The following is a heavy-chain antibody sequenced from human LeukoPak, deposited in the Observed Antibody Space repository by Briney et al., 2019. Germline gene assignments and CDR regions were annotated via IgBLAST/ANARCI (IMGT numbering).Heavy chain of an antibody. D-gene: IGHD3-22*01. CDR1: GFTFSNYS. J-gene: IGHJ4*02. Sequence: GGSLRLSCAASGFTFSNYSMNWVRQAPGKGLEWVSYISSSSSTIYYADSVKGRFTISRDNAKNSLYLQMNSLRAEDTALYYCAKAHSSGYSYYFDYWGQGTLVTVSS. CDR2: ISSSSSTI. V-gene: IGHV3-48*04. CDR3: AKAHSSGYSYYFDY.